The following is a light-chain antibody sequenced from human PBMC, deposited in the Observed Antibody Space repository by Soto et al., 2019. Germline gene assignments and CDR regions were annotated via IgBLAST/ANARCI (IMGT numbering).Light chain of an antibody. CDR2: EVT. J-gene: IGLJ3*02. V-gene: IGLV2-18*02. CDR1: SSDVSNYNR. Sequence: QSALTQPPSVSGSPGQSVAISCTGTSSDVSNYNRVSWYQQPPGTAPKVLIYEVTNRPSGVPDRFSGSKSGNTAFLIISGLQAEDEADYYCSSYTSFNTWVFGGGTQLTVL. CDR3: SSYTSFNTWV.